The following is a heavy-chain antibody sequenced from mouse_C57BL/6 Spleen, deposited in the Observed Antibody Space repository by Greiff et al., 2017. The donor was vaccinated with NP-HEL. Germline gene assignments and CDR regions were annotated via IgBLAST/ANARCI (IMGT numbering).Heavy chain of an antibody. CDR1: GFTFSSYG. CDR2: ISSGGSYT. V-gene: IGHV5-6*02. CDR3: ARRPLRYYAMDY. D-gene: IGHD1-1*01. Sequence: EVTLVESGGDLVKPGGSLKLSCAASGFTFSSYGMSWVRQTPDKRLEWVATISSGGSYTYYPDSVKGRFTISRDNAKNTLYLQMSSLKSEDTAMYYCARRPLRYYAMDYWGQGTSVTVSS. J-gene: IGHJ4*01.